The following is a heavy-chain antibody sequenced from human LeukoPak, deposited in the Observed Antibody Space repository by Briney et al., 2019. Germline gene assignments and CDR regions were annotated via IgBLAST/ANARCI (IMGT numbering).Heavy chain of an antibody. Sequence: TGGSLRLSCVASGFTFRSFAMYWVRQAPDKGLEWVAATSYDGGIQYYADSVKGRFTISRDNSKNTLYLQMSTLRAEDTAVYYCATYNSGTFYQWGQGTLVTVSS. J-gene: IGHJ4*02. CDR1: GFTFRSFA. CDR3: ATYNSGTFYQ. V-gene: IGHV3-30*04. D-gene: IGHD1-26*01. CDR2: TSYDGGIQ.